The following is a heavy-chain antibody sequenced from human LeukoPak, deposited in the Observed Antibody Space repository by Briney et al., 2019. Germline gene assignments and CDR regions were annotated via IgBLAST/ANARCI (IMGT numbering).Heavy chain of an antibody. Sequence: SGPTLVKPTQTLTLTCTFSGFSLSTSGVGVGWIRQPPGKALEWLALIYWDDDKRYSPSLKSRLTITKDTSKNQVVLTMTNMDPVDTATYYCAHRLTSVWLNRAVTYFDYWSQGTLVTVSS. J-gene: IGHJ4*02. CDR2: IYWDDDK. D-gene: IGHD6-19*01. V-gene: IGHV2-5*02. CDR3: AHRLTSVWLNRAVTYFDY. CDR1: GFSLSTSGVG.